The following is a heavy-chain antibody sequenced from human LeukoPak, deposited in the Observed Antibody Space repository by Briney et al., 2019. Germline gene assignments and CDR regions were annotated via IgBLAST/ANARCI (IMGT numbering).Heavy chain of an antibody. V-gene: IGHV4-39*07. J-gene: IGHJ4*02. Sequence: PPETLSLTCTVSGGSISSSSYYWGWIRQPPGKGLEWIGSIYYSGSTYYNPSLKSRVTISVDTSKNQFSLKLSSVTAADTAVYYCAIPSRTDVSYFDYWGQGTLVTVSS. CDR3: AIPSRTDVSYFDY. CDR1: GGSISSSSYY. CDR2: IYYSGST. D-gene: IGHD1/OR15-1a*01.